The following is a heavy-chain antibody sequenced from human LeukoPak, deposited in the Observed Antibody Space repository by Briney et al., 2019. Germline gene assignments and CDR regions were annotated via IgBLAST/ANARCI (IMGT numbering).Heavy chain of an antibody. J-gene: IGHJ4*02. CDR3: ARSPRYFDYYFDF. Sequence: GGSLRLSCAASGFTVSNSYMSWVRQAPGKGLEWVSLIYSRGSTYYADSVMGRFTISRDNSKNTLYLQMNSLRAEDTAVYFCARSPRYFDYYFDFWGQGTLVTVSS. V-gene: IGHV3-53*01. D-gene: IGHD3-16*01. CDR2: IYSRGST. CDR1: GFTVSNSY.